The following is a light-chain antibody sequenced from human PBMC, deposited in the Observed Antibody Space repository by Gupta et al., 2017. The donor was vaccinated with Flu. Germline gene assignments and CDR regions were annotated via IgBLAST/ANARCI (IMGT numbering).Light chain of an antibody. CDR1: SSNIGSNY. J-gene: IGLJ2*01. CDR2: RNN. V-gene: IGLV1-47*01. Sequence: QSVLTQPPSASGTPAQRVTISCSGSSSNIGSNYVYWYQQLPGKATNLLIFRNNQRPSGVTDRVSGSTSGNSASPAIICLRSEEEADYYWGAWADSLNVVVFGGGTKLTVL. CDR3: GAWADSLNVVV.